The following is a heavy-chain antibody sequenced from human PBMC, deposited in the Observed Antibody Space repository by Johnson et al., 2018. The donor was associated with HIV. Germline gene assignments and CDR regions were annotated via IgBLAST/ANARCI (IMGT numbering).Heavy chain of an antibody. J-gene: IGHJ3*02. CDR3: ARESNGDYVALDI. D-gene: IGHD4-17*01. V-gene: IGHV3-53*01. Sequence: VQLVESGGGLIQPGGSLRLSCAASGFTVSSNYMSWVRQAPGKGLEWVSLIYSGGSTYYADSVKGRFTISRDDSRNTLHLQMNRLRAEDTAVYYCARESNGDYVALDIWGQGTMVTVSS. CDR2: IYSGGST. CDR1: GFTVSSNY.